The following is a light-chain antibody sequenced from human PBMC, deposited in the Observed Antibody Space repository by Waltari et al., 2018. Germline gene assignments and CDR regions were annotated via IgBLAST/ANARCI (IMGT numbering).Light chain of an antibody. CDR3: QQYNSYLLT. V-gene: IGKV1-5*03. CDR1: QTSRTW. J-gene: IGKJ4*01. CDR2: KAS. Sequence: TWRASQTSRTWLAWYQQKPGKAPKLLIYKASTLETGVPSRFSGSGSGTECTLTISSLQPDDFATYFCQQYNSYLLTFGGGTKVEIQ.